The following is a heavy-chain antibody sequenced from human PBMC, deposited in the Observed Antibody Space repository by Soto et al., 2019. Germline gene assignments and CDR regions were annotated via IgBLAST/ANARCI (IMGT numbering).Heavy chain of an antibody. D-gene: IGHD3-3*01. Sequence: TSETLSLTCAVSGGSVSSGSYYWTWIRQPPGRGLEWIGYIYYTGTTDSNPSLKSRVTISLDTSKNQFSLKLSSVTAADTAVYYCARHDHDFWSGSDAFDIWGQGTMVTVSS. CDR3: ARHDHDFWSGSDAFDI. CDR2: IYYTGTT. J-gene: IGHJ3*02. CDR1: GGSVSSGSYY. V-gene: IGHV4-61*01.